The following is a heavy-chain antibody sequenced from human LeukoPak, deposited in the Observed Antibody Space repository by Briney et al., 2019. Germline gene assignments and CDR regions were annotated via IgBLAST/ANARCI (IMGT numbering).Heavy chain of an antibody. Sequence: SVKVSCKASGFTFTSSAVQWVRQARGQRLEWIGWIVVGSGNTNYAQKFQERVTITRDMSTSTAYMELSSLRSEDTAVYYCAAAGWELPRDVYYYYYMDVWGKGTTVTVPS. D-gene: IGHD1-26*01. CDR2: IVVGSGNT. CDR3: AAAGWELPRDVYYYYYMDV. CDR1: GFTFTSSA. J-gene: IGHJ6*03. V-gene: IGHV1-58*01.